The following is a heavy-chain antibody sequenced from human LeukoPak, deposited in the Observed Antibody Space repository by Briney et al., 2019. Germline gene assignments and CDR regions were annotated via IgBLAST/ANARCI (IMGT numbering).Heavy chain of an antibody. CDR1: GFTFNTYV. CDR3: PRKYDSSGYYDH. D-gene: IGHD3-22*01. CDR2: ITGGGIT. V-gene: IGHV3-23*01. J-gene: IGHJ4*02. Sequence: GGSLRLSCVASGFTFNTYVMSWVRQAPGKGLEWVATITGGGITYYADLVKGRFTVSRDNSKNTLYMQMNSLRVEDTAVYYCPRKYDSSGYYDHWGQGTLVTVSS.